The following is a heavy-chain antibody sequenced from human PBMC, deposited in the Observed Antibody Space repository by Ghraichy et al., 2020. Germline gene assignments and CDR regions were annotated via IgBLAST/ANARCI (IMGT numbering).Heavy chain of an antibody. J-gene: IGHJ5*02. D-gene: IGHD3-10*01. CDR2: IYYSGST. Sequence: SQTLSLTCTVSGGSISSGGYYWSWIRQHPGKGLEWIGYIYYSGSTYYNPSLKSRVTISVDTSKNQFSLKLSSVTAADTAVYYCARKSFSGERGPGSGWFDPWGQGTLVTVSS. CDR1: GGSISSGGYY. CDR3: ARKSFSGERGPGSGWFDP. V-gene: IGHV4-31*03.